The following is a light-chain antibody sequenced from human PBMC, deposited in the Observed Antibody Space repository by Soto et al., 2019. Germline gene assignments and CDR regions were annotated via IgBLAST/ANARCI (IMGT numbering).Light chain of an antibody. J-gene: IGKJ5*01. CDR3: HQSSRPPPIT. CDR2: AAS. Sequence: EIEMTQSASSLAASVGDRVTITCRASQSISSYLNWYQQKPGKETKLLIYAASRLQSGVPTRFSGSGTGTDSSLTISSLQPEDFATYYCHQSSRPPPITFAQGTRPEIK. V-gene: IGKV1-39*01. CDR1: QSISSY.